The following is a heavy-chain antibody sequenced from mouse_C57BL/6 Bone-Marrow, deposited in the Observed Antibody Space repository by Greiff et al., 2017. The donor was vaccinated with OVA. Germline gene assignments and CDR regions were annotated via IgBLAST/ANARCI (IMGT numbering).Heavy chain of an antibody. D-gene: IGHD1-1*01. CDR2: INPYNGGT. CDR3: ARDYYGSSPFAY. Sequence: EVQLQQSGPVLVKPGASVKMSCKASGYTFTDYYMNWVKQSHGKSLEWIGVINPYNGGTSYNQKFKGKATLTVDKSSSTAYMELNSLTSEDSEVYYCARDYYGSSPFAYWGQGTLVTVSA. CDR1: GYTFTDYY. J-gene: IGHJ3*01. V-gene: IGHV1-19*01.